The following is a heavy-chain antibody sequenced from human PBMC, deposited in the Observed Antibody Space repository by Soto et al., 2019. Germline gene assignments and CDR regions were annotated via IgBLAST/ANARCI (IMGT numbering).Heavy chain of an antibody. J-gene: IGHJ5*02. CDR3: AEGLTGYDYDGFDH. D-gene: IGHD5-12*01. Sequence: EVQLLESGGGLVQPGGSLRLSCAVSGFTFSTYAMGWVRQAPGKGLEWVSGISGSGGSTYYADSVKGRFTISRDNSKNPLYRRMNSLRAADTAVYYCAEGLTGYDYDGFDHWGQGTLVTVSS. CDR2: ISGSGGST. V-gene: IGHV3-23*01. CDR1: GFTFSTYA.